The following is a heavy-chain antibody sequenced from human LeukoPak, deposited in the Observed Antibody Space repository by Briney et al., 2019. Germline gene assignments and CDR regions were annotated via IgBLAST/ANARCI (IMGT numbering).Heavy chain of an antibody. V-gene: IGHV1-69*01. J-gene: IGHJ4*02. CDR1: GGTFSSYA. CDR2: IIPIFGTA. D-gene: IGHD6-19*01. Sequence: GASVKVSCKASGGTFSSYAISWVRQAPGQGLEWMGGIIPIFGTANYAQKFQGRVTITADESTSTAYMELSSLRSEDTAVYYCARGVAGPNLSFDYWGQGTLVTVSS. CDR3: ARGVAGPNLSFDY.